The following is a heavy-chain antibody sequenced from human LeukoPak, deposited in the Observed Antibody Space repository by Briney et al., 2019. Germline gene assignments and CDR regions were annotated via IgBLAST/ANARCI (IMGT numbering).Heavy chain of an antibody. CDR1: GFTFSSYW. V-gene: IGHV3-7*01. J-gene: IGHJ4*02. D-gene: IGHD6-19*01. CDR3: AREVGYSSGWPTYYFDY. Sequence: GGSLRLSCAASGFTFSSYWMSWVRQAPGKGLEGVANIKQDGSEKYYVDSVKGRFTISRDNAKNSLYLQMNSLRAEDTAVYYCAREVGYSSGWPTYYFDYWGQGTLVTVSS. CDR2: IKQDGSEK.